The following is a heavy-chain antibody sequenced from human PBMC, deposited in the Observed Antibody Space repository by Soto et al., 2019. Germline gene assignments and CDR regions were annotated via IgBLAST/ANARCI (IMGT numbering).Heavy chain of an antibody. V-gene: IGHV1-18*01. Sequence: GASVKVSCKASDYTFTRYGISWVRQAPGQGLEWMGWISAYNGNTNFAQKFQGRVTMTTDTSTSTTYMELRSLRSDDTAVYYCAGGRDTSGSLSGYWGQGTLVTVSS. CDR3: AGGRDTSGSLSGY. J-gene: IGHJ4*02. D-gene: IGHD1-26*01. CDR1: DYTFTRYG. CDR2: ISAYNGNT.